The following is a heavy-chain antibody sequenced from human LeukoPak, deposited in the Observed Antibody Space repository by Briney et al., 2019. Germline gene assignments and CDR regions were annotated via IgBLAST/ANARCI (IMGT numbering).Heavy chain of an antibody. Sequence: GGSLRLSCAASKFTFRSYGMHWVRQPPGKGLEWVAVVSPDESNTYYADSVKGRFTISRDNSKNTLYLQMNILRAEDTAVYYCARELAPGPSRWELPPLGNWGQGTLVTVSS. J-gene: IGHJ4*02. CDR3: ARELAPGPSRWELPPLGN. CDR1: KFTFRSYG. V-gene: IGHV3-33*05. CDR2: VSPDESNT. D-gene: IGHD1-26*01.